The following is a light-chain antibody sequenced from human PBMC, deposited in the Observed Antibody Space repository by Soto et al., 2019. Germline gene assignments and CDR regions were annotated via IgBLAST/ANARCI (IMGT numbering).Light chain of an antibody. Sequence: QSVLTQPPSVSGAPGQRVTISCTGSSSNIGAGYDVHWYQQLPGTAPKLLIYGNNYRPSGVPDRFSGSKSGTSASLAITGLQAEDEAAYYCQSHDSSLSGSVFGGGTKLTVL. CDR3: QSHDSSLSGSV. CDR2: GNN. CDR1: SSNIGAGYD. V-gene: IGLV1-40*01. J-gene: IGLJ2*01.